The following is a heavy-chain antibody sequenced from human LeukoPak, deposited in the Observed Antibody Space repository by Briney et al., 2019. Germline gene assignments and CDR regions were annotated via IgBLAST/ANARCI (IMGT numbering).Heavy chain of an antibody. D-gene: IGHD3-16*01. CDR1: GGSLSGYY. Sequence: SETLSLTCAASGGSLSGYYWNWIRQTPAKGLEWIGEINHAGSTNYNPSLKSRVTISVDTSKNQFSLKLTSVTAADTAVYFCARAPGGRRAYYMDVWGKGTTVTISS. CDR3: ARAPGGRRAYYMDV. CDR2: INHAGST. J-gene: IGHJ6*03. V-gene: IGHV4-34*01.